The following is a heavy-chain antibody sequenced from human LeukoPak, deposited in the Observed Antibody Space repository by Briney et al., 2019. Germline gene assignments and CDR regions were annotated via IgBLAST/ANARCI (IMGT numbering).Heavy chain of an antibody. CDR3: ARLFRVVVPAANTHFDY. Sequence: PGGSLRLSCAASGFPFSSYAMHWVRQAAGKGLEWVAVISYDGSNKYYADSVKGRFTISRDNSKNTLYLQMNSLRAEDTAVYYCARLFRVVVPAANTHFDYWGQGTLVTVSS. J-gene: IGHJ4*02. CDR2: ISYDGSNK. CDR1: GFPFSSYA. D-gene: IGHD2-2*01. V-gene: IGHV3-30*04.